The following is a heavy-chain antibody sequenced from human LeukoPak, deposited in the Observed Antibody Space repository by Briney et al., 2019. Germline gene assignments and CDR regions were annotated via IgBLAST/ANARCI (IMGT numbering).Heavy chain of an antibody. V-gene: IGHV4-34*01. Sequence: SETLSLTCAVYGGSFSGYYWSWIRQPPGKGLEWIGEINHSGSTNYIPSLKSRVTISVDTSKNQFSLKLSSVTAADTAVYYCARTPARPSAAGTHFDYWGRGTLVTVSS. CDR3: ARTPARPSAAGTHFDY. CDR2: INHSGST. J-gene: IGHJ4*02. D-gene: IGHD6-13*01. CDR1: GGSFSGYY.